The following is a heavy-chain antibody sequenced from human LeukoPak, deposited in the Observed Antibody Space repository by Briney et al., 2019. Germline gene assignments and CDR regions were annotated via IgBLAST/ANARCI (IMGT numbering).Heavy chain of an antibody. Sequence: PGGSLRLSCAASGFTFSSYAMSWVRQAPGKGLEWVSAIRGSGGSTYYADSVKGRFTISRDNSKNTLYLQMNSLRAEDTAVYYCASVVVAAVYGMDVWGQGTPVTVSS. CDR1: GFTFSSYA. CDR2: IRGSGGST. D-gene: IGHD2-15*01. V-gene: IGHV3-23*01. J-gene: IGHJ6*02. CDR3: ASVVVAAVYGMDV.